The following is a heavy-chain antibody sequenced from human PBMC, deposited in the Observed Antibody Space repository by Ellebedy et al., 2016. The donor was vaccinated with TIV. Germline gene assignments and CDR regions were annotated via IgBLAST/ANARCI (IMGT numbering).Heavy chain of an antibody. D-gene: IGHD2-2*01. Sequence: ASVKVSXKASGGTFSSYAISWVRQAPGQGLEWMGGIIPIFGTANYAQKFQGRVTITADESTSTAYMELSSLRSEDTAVYYCAREVGNCSSTSCYPYPFYYYYMDVWGKGTTVTVSS. V-gene: IGHV1-69*13. CDR3: AREVGNCSSTSCYPYPFYYYYMDV. CDR2: IIPIFGTA. CDR1: GGTFSSYA. J-gene: IGHJ6*03.